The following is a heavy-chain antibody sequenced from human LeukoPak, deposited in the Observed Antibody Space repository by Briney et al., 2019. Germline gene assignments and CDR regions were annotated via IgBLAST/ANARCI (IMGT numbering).Heavy chain of an antibody. CDR3: ARDYCSGGSCYSNFQH. Sequence: ASVKVSCKASGYTFTGYYMHWVRQAPGQALEWMGWINPNSGGTNYAQKFQGRVTMTRDTSISTAYMELSRLRSDDTAVYYCARDYCSGGSCYSNFQHWGQGTLVTVSS. CDR1: GYTFTGYY. CDR2: INPNSGGT. V-gene: IGHV1-2*02. D-gene: IGHD2-15*01. J-gene: IGHJ1*01.